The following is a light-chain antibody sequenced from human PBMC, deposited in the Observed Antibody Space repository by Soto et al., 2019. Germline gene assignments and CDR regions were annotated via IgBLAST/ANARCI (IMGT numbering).Light chain of an antibody. CDR3: QHYNSYSEA. CDR2: KAS. V-gene: IGKV1-5*03. Sequence: DMQMTQSPSTLSVSVGDRVTITCRASQTISSWLAWYQQKPGKAPKLLIYKASTLKSGVPSRLRGSGYGTEFTITISSMKNDDFATYYCQHYNSYSEAFGQGTQVDIK. CDR1: QTISSW. J-gene: IGKJ1*01.